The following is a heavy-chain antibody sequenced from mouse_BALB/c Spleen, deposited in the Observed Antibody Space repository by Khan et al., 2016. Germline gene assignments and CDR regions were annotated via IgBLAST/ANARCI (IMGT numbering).Heavy chain of an antibody. CDR3: ATWVRRTGAVDC. Sequence: VQLQESGPDLVKPSQSLSLTCTVTGYSITSDYAWNWIRQFPGNKLEWMGYISYSGSTNYNPSLKSRISITRDTSKNQFFLQLNSVTTEDTATCYCATWVRRTGAVDCWGQGTSVTVSS. CDR2: ISYSGST. D-gene: IGHD1-2*01. V-gene: IGHV3-2*02. CDR1: GYSITSDYA. J-gene: IGHJ4*01.